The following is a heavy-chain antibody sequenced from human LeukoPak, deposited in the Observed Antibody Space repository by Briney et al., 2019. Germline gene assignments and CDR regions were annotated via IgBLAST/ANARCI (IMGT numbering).Heavy chain of an antibody. V-gene: IGHV3-20*04. CDR2: ICWIIVGI. D-gene: IGHD3-3*01. CDR3: ARDPSAPSYYDFWSGYLPYYYYMDV. CDR1: RFTFDVYT. Sequence: GGSPRLSCAASRFTFDVYTMHWVREAPGEGVERGSGICWIIVGIDYADSVKGRFTISRDNAKNSLYLQMNSLRAEDTAVYYCARDPSAPSYYDFWSGYLPYYYYMDVWGKGTTVTVSS. J-gene: IGHJ6*03.